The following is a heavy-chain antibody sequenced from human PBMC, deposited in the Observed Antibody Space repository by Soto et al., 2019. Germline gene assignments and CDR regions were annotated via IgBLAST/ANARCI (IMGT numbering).Heavy chain of an antibody. Sequence: QVQLQESGPGLVKPSGTLSLTCAVSGGSISSSNWWSWVRQPPGKGLEWIGGIYHSGRTNYNPSLRNRVTISLDKSKNQFSLKQSSVTADDTALYYCARGQDTRDNSFDPWGQGTTVTVSS. J-gene: IGHJ5*02. V-gene: IGHV4-4*02. CDR3: ARGQDTRDNSFDP. CDR2: IYHSGRT. CDR1: GGSISSSNW.